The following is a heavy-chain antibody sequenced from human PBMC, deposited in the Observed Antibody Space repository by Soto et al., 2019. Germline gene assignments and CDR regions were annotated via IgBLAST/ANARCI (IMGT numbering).Heavy chain of an antibody. D-gene: IGHD6-13*01. CDR3: ARVTAAAGYGMDV. V-gene: IGHV4-34*01. CDR2: INHSGST. CDR1: GGSFSGYY. J-gene: IGHJ6*02. Sequence: LSLTCAVYGGSFSGYYWSWIRQPPGKGLEWIGEINHSGSTNYNPSLKSRVTISVDTSKNQFSLKLSSVTAADTAVYYCARVTAAAGYGMDVWGQGTTVTVSS.